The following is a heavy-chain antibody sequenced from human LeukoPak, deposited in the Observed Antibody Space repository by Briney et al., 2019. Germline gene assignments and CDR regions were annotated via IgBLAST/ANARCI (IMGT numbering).Heavy chain of an antibody. J-gene: IGHJ4*02. D-gene: IGHD3-22*01. V-gene: IGHV4-61*02. CDR2: IYTSGST. Sequence: SQTLSLTCTVSGGSISSGSYYWSWIRQPAGKGLEWIGRIYTSGSTNYNPSLKSRVTISVDTSKNQFSLKLSSVTAADTAVYHCARGYYYDSSGYYFDYWGQGTLVTVSS. CDR1: GGSISSGSYY. CDR3: ARGYYYDSSGYYFDY.